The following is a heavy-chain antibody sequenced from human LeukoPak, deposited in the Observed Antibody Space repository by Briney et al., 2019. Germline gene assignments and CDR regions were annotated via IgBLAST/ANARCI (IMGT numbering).Heavy chain of an antibody. CDR2: ISAYNGNT. Sequence: ASVKVSCKASGYTFTSYGISWVRQAPGQGLEWMGWISAYNGNTNYAQKLQGRVTMTTDTSTSTAYMELRSLRSDDTAVYYCARDFPYYDFWSGYPSDAFDIWGQGTMVAVSS. CDR1: GYTFTSYG. J-gene: IGHJ3*02. CDR3: ARDFPYYDFWSGYPSDAFDI. V-gene: IGHV1-18*01. D-gene: IGHD3-3*01.